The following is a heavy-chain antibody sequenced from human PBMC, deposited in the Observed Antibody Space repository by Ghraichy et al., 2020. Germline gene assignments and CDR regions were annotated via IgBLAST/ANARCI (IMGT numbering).Heavy chain of an antibody. CDR1: GYSFTSYW. D-gene: IGHD1-26*01. CDR2: IYPGDSDT. Sequence: GESLNISCKGSGYSFTSYWIGWVRQMPGKGLEWMGIIYPGDSDTRYSPSFQGQVTISADKSISTAYLQWSSLKASDTAMYYCATTISGSYSWESWFDPWGQGTLVTVSS. J-gene: IGHJ5*02. CDR3: ATTISGSYSWESWFDP. V-gene: IGHV5-51*01.